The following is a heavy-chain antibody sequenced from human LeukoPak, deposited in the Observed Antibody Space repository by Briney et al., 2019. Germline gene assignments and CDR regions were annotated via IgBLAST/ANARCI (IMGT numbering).Heavy chain of an antibody. V-gene: IGHV3-74*01. J-gene: IGHJ4*02. CDR2: INSDGTTT. CDR3: ASGSIAVAGTSY. D-gene: IGHD6-19*01. CDR1: GFSFSDYV. Sequence: GGSLRLSCAASGFSFSDYVMHWVRQAPGRGLVWVSAINSDGTTTTYGDSVKGRFTISRDNAKNTLFLQMNSLRAEDTAVYYCASGSIAVAGTSYWGQGTLVTVSS.